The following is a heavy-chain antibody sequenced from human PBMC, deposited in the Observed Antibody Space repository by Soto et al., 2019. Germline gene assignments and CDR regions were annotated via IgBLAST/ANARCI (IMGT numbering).Heavy chain of an antibody. Sequence: QVQLQESGPGLVKPSGTLSLTCAVSGGSISSSNWWTWVRQPPGKGLEWIGEIYHSGSTNYNPSLKSRGTISVDKTNNQFSLTLSSVTAADTAVYYCARRYCTSTSCSRFEPWGQGTLVTVSS. J-gene: IGHJ5*02. CDR2: IYHSGST. V-gene: IGHV4-4*02. D-gene: IGHD2-2*01. CDR3: ARRYCTSTSCSRFEP. CDR1: GGSISSSNW.